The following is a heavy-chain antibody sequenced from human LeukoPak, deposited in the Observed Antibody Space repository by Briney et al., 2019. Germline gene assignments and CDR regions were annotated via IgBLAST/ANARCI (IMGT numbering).Heavy chain of an antibody. V-gene: IGHV3-30*18. J-gene: IGHJ5*02. CDR2: ISSDGSNT. CDR1: GFTFTHYG. Sequence: GGSLRLSCAASGFTFTHYGMHWVRQSPGKGLEWVAFISSDGSNTDYIDSVKGRFTISRDNSKNTLYLQMNSLRAEDTAVYYCAKSPLNPLNWFDPWGQGTLVTVSS. CDR3: AKSPLNPLNWFDP.